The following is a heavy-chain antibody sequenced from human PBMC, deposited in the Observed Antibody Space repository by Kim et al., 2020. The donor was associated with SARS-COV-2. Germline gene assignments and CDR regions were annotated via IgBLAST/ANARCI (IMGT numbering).Heavy chain of an antibody. V-gene: IGHV3-53*01. D-gene: IGHD3-10*01. J-gene: IGHJ4*02. Sequence: GGSLRLSCAASGFTVSSNYMSWVRQAPGKGLEWVSVIYSGGSTYYADSVKGRFTISRDNSKNTLYLQMNSLRAEDTAVYYCARSRPGSHILYFDYWGQGTLVTVSS. CDR1: GFTVSSNY. CDR3: ARSRPGSHILYFDY. CDR2: IYSGGST.